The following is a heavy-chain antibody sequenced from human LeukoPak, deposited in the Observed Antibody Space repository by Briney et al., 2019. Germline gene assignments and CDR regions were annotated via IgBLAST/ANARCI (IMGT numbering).Heavy chain of an antibody. CDR1: GDSVSSNNGA. CDR2: TYYRSKWYN. CDR3: ARDLGNTGWYTFDY. Sequence: SQTLSLTCDISGDSVSSNNGAWNWIRQSPSRGLEWLGRTYYRSKWYNDYEGSLNGRITISPDTSKDQFSLHLNSVTPEDTAVYYCARDLGNTGWYTFDYWGQGILVTVSS. V-gene: IGHV6-1*01. D-gene: IGHD6-19*01. J-gene: IGHJ4*02.